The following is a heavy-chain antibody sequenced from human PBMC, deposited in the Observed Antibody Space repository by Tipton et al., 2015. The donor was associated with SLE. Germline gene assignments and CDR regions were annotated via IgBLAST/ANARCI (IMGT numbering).Heavy chain of an antibody. Sequence: GSLRLSCAASGFTFSAHGMTWVRQAPGKGLEWVAAVSGSSTFHANSVMGRFTISRDKSTNTLFLQMNSLRVDDTAVYYCARGSNPGDYDFWRGYYVDSWGQGTLVTVSS. CDR1: GFTFSAHG. V-gene: IGHV3-23*01. J-gene: IGHJ5*01. CDR3: ARGSNPGDYDFWRGYYVDS. D-gene: IGHD3-3*01. CDR2: VSGSST.